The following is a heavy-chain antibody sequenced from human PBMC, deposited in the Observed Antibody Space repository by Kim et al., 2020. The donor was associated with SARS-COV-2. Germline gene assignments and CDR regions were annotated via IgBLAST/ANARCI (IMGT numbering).Heavy chain of an antibody. V-gene: IGHV3-64D*09. Sequence: GGSLRLSCSASTFTFSSSALHWVRQAPGKGLEYVSAISYNGRSLYYSDSVKGRFTISRDNSKNTLFLQMSSLRPEDTAVYYCRQWSYDAFDVWGQGTMVT. D-gene: IGHD2-15*01. CDR3: RQWSYDAFDV. CDR1: TFTFSSSA. CDR2: ISYNGRSL. J-gene: IGHJ3*01.